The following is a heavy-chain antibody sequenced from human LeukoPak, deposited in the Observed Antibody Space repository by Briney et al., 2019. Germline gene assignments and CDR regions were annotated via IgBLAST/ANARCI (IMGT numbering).Heavy chain of an antibody. V-gene: IGHV1-58*01. CDR2: IVVGSGNT. J-gene: IGHJ4*02. CDR1: GFTFTSST. CDR3: AGTPWFGELTLDY. Sequence: GAAVTVSCKGSGFTFTSSTFQGVRQPRGQRLEWVGWIVVGSGNTNYAQKFQERVIITRDMSTTTVFMELSSLRSENTAVYYGAGTPWFGELTLDYWGQGTLVTVSS. D-gene: IGHD3-10*01.